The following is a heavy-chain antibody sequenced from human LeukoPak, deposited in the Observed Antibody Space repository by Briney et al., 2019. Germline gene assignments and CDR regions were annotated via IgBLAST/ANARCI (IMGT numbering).Heavy chain of an antibody. V-gene: IGHV3-48*04. CDR1: GFTFSSYG. CDR3: AREHYYYYMDV. Sequence: GGSLRLSCAASGFTFSSYGMTWVRQAPGKGLEWVSYISSSSSTIYYADSVKGRFTISRDNAKNSLYLQMNSLRAEDTAVYYCAREHYYYYMDVWGKGTTVTISS. J-gene: IGHJ6*03. CDR2: ISSSSSTI.